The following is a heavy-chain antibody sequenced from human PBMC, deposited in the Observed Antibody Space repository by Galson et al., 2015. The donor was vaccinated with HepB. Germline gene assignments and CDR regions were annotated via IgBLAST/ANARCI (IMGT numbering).Heavy chain of an antibody. D-gene: IGHD6-13*01. V-gene: IGHV1-3*01. CDR3: ARDLGYSSSYYYGMDV. Sequence: SVKVSCKASGYSFATYTIHWVRQAPGQRLEWMGWINAGNGNTKYSQKFQGRVTITRDTSASTAYMELSSLRSEDTAVYYCARDLGYSSSYYYGMDVWGQGTTVTVSS. J-gene: IGHJ6*02. CDR2: INAGNGNT. CDR1: GYSFATYT.